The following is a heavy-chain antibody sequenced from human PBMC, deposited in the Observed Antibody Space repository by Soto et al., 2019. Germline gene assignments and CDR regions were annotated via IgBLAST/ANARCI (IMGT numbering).Heavy chain of an antibody. CDR2: ISGSGGST. CDR1: GFTFSSYA. Sequence: GGSLRLSCAASGFTFSSYAMSWVRQAPGKGLEWVSAISGSGGSTYYADSVKGRFTISRDNSKNTLYLQMNSLRAEDTAVYYCAARVFLEWLSDQIDYWGQGTLVTVSS. V-gene: IGHV3-23*01. D-gene: IGHD3-3*01. CDR3: AARVFLEWLSDQIDY. J-gene: IGHJ4*02.